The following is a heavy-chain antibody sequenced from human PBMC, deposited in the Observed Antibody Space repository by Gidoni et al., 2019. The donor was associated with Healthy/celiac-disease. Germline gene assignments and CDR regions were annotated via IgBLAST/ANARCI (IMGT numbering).Heavy chain of an antibody. CDR1: GGSISSSSYY. CDR3: ARRSAVVVTASFDY. CDR2: IYYSGST. J-gene: IGHJ4*02. Sequence: QLQLQESGPGLVKPSETLSLTCTVSGGSISSSSYYWGWIRQPPGKGLEWIGSIYYSGSTYYNPSLKSRVTISVDTSKNQFSLKLSSVTAADTAVYYCARRSAVVVTASFDYWGQGTLVTVSS. V-gene: IGHV4-39*01. D-gene: IGHD2-21*02.